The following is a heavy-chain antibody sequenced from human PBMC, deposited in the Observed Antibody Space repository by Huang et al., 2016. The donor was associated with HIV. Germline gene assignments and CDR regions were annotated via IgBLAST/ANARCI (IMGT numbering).Heavy chain of an antibody. V-gene: IGHV4-34*02. CDR3: ARPKLTDIASDSSWNYFDS. Sequence: HVQLQQWGTTLLKLSETLSLKCAVYGGSFSHYYLSWIRQSPNKGPEWIGEINHCGRTTYNPALTSRVSMSIDTSNNQCSLILTSLTAADTAVYYCARPKLTDIASDSSWNYFDSWGQGTLVTVSS. CDR1: GGSFSHYY. CDR2: INHCGRT. D-gene: IGHD2-21*02. J-gene: IGHJ4*02.